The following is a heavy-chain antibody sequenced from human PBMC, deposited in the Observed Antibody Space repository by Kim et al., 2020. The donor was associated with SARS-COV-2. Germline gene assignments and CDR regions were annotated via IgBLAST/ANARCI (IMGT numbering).Heavy chain of an antibody. CDR2: ISANTFTT. J-gene: IGHJ5*01. CDR3: TMRFYYDSGTYTTFYS. Sequence: GGSLRLSCAASGFVFSSFAMSWVRQTPENGLQWVAAISANTFTTFYADPVKARFTISRDNSKNTLFLQMNSLRAEDPAGYFCTMRFYYDSGTYTTFYSWGHGSRATVSA. D-gene: IGHD3-10*01. CDR1: GFVFSSFA. V-gene: IGHV3-23*01.